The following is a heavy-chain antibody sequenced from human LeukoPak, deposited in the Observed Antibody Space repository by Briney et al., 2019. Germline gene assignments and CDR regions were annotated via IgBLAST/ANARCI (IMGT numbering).Heavy chain of an antibody. D-gene: IGHD5-18*01. J-gene: IGHJ4*02. Sequence: GGSLRLSCAASGFTFDDYAMHWVRQAPGKGLEWVSSISSSSSYIYYADSVKGRFTISRDNAKNSLYLQMNSLRAEDTAAYYCARADWDTAMIDYWGQGTLVTVSS. CDR1: GFTFDDYA. CDR3: ARADWDTAMIDY. CDR2: ISSSSSYI. V-gene: IGHV3-21*01.